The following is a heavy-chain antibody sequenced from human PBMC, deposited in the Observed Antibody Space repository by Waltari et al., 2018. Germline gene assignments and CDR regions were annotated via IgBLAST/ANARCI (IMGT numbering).Heavy chain of an antibody. D-gene: IGHD1-26*01. Sequence: GLEWVSSISSSSSYIYYADSVKGRFTISRDNAKNSLYLQMNSLRAEDTAVYYCARAEVGANYGYQECYGMDVWGQGTTVTVSS. J-gene: IGHJ6*02. CDR2: ISSSSSYI. CDR3: ARAEVGANYGYQECYGMDV. V-gene: IGHV3-21*01.